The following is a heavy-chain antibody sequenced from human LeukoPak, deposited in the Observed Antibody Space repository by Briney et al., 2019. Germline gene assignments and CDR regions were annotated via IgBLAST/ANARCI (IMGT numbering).Heavy chain of an antibody. CDR3: ARVQRELLGINY. Sequence: SETLSLTCTVSGGSISSDDYYWSWIRQPPGKGLEWIGYIHYGGSTYYNLSLKSRVNMSVDTSKKQFSLKLSSVTAADTAVYYCARVQRELLGINYWGQGILVTVSS. V-gene: IGHV4-30-4*01. J-gene: IGHJ4*02. CDR2: IHYGGST. D-gene: IGHD1-14*01. CDR1: GGSISSDDYY.